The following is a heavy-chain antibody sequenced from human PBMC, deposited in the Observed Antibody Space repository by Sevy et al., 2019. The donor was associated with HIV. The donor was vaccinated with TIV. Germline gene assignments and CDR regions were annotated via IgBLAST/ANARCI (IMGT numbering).Heavy chain of an antibody. J-gene: IGHJ4*02. V-gene: IGHV3-15*01. CDR2: IKSKTEGGTT. Sequence: GGSLRLSCAASGFTFSNAWMSWVRQAPGKGLEWVGRIKSKTEGGTTDYAAPVKGRFTISRDDSKNTLYLQMNSLKTEDTAVYYCTTGPITIFGVVIPQSPNYWGQGTLVTVSS. CDR1: GFTFSNAW. CDR3: TTGPITIFGVVIPQSPNY. D-gene: IGHD3-3*01.